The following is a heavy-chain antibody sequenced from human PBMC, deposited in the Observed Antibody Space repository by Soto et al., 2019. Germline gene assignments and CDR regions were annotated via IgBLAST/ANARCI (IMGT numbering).Heavy chain of an antibody. Sequence: GGSLRLSCAASGFTFSSYGMHWVRQAPGKGLEWVAVISYDGSNKYYADSVKGRFTISRDNSKNTLYLQMNSLRAEDTAVYYCAKCTDYGAHNWFDPWGQGTLVPVSS. V-gene: IGHV3-30*18. J-gene: IGHJ5*02. CDR1: GFTFSSYG. D-gene: IGHD4-17*01. CDR3: AKCTDYGAHNWFDP. CDR2: ISYDGSNK.